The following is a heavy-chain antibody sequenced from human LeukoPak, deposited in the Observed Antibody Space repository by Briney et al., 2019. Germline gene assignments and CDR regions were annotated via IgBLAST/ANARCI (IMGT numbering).Heavy chain of an antibody. J-gene: IGHJ3*02. Sequence: ASVKVSCKASGYTFTSYDINWVRQDTGQGLEWMGWMNPNSGNTGYAQKFQGRVTITRNTSISTAYMELSSLRSEDTAVYYCARGPRGYDAFDIWGQGTMVTVSS. CDR1: GYTFTSYD. D-gene: IGHD5-12*01. V-gene: IGHV1-8*03. CDR3: ARGPRGYDAFDI. CDR2: MNPNSGNT.